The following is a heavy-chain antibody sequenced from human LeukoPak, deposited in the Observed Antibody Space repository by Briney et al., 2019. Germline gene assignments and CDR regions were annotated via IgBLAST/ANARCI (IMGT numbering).Heavy chain of an antibody. CDR2: ISSSSSTI. J-gene: IGHJ4*02. Sequence: GGSLRLSCAASGFTFSSYSMNWVRQAPGKGLEWVSYISSSSSTIYYADSVKGRFTISRDNSKNTLYLQMNSLRAEDTAVYYCARDPRDSSSPYFDYWGQGTLVTVSS. V-gene: IGHV3-48*01. D-gene: IGHD3-22*01. CDR1: GFTFSSYS. CDR3: ARDPRDSSSPYFDY.